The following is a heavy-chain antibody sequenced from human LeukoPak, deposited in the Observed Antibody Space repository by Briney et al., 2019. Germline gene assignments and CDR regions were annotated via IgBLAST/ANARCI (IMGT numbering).Heavy chain of an antibody. CDR1: GGSISIYY. D-gene: IGHD5-12*01. V-gene: IGHV4-59*01. J-gene: IGHJ4*02. CDR3: ARSYSGTNHPFDF. Sequence: SETLSLTSTVSGGSISIYYWNWIRQPPGKGLEWIGYIYNSGSTIYNPSLKSRVTMSVDTSKNQFSLKLRSVTAADTAVYYCARSYSGTNHPFDFWGQGTLVTVSS. CDR2: IYNSGST.